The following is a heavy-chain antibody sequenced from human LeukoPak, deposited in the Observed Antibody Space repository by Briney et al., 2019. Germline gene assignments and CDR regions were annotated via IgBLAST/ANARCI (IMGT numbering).Heavy chain of an antibody. CDR2: MNPNSGNT. J-gene: IGHJ6*03. V-gene: IGHV1-8*03. CDR1: GYTFTSYD. Sequence: ASVKVSCKASGYTFTSYDINWVRQATGQGLEWMGWMNPNSGNTGYAQKFQGRVTITRNTSISTAYMELSSLRSEDTAVYYCARGAGSYYYMDVWGKGTTVTVSS. CDR3: ARGAGSYYYMDV.